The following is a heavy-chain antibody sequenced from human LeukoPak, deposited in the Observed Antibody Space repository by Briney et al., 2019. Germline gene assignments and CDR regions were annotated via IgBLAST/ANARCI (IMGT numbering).Heavy chain of an antibody. D-gene: IGHD3-3*01. CDR1: GFTFSSYT. CDR3: ARGDDFWGERNAFDI. Sequence: GGSLRLSCTASGFTFSSYTMNWVRQAPGKGLEWVSSISTTSIHIYHADPVKGRFTISRDNAKNSVSLQMNSLRAEDTAVYYCARGDDFWGERNAFDIWGQGTMVTVSS. V-gene: IGHV3-21*01. J-gene: IGHJ3*02. CDR2: ISTTSIHI.